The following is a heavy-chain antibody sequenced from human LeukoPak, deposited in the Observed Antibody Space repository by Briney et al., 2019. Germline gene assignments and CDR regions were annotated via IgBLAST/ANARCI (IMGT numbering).Heavy chain of an antibody. CDR2: IRSKVYGGTT. CDR3: TTDPGYSGNPEYFQH. CDR1: GFTFGDYT. V-gene: IGHV3-49*04. Sequence: PGGSLRLSCTASGFTFGDYTMSWVRQAPGKGLEWVGFIRSKVYGGTTEYAASVKGRFTISRDDSKNTLYLQMNSLKTEDRAVYYCTTDPGYSGNPEYFQHWGQGTLVTVSS. D-gene: IGHD5-12*01. J-gene: IGHJ1*01.